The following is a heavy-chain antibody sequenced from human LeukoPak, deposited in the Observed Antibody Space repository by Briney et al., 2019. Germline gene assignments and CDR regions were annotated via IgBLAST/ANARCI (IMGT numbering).Heavy chain of an antibody. Sequence: GESLKISCKGSGHSFTSYWIGWVRQMPGKGLEWMGIIYPGDSDTRYSPSFQGQVTISADKSISTAYLQWSSLKASDTAMYYCAGRDSSGWATDHDAFDIWGQGTMVTVSS. V-gene: IGHV5-51*01. CDR2: IYPGDSDT. D-gene: IGHD6-19*01. CDR1: GHSFTSYW. CDR3: AGRDSSGWATDHDAFDI. J-gene: IGHJ3*02.